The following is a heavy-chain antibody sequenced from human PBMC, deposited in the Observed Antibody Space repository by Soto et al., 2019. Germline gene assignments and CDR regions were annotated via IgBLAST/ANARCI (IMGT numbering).Heavy chain of an antibody. V-gene: IGHV3-66*01. D-gene: IGHD3-22*01. J-gene: IGHJ4*02. Sequence: GGSLRLSCAVSGLTVNNNYMSWVRQAPGKGLEWVSLIYSGDNTVYADSVKGRFTISKDNSKNTLSLQMNSLRAEDTAVYYGSSWSSGYYWDFWGRGTLDTVSS. CDR2: IYSGDNT. CDR1: GLTVNNNY. CDR3: SSWSSGYYWDF.